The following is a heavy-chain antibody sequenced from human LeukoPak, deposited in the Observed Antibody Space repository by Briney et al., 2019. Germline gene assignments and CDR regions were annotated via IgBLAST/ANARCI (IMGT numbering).Heavy chain of an antibody. Sequence: SGGSLRLSCDASGFTVNSYAMNWVRQAPGKGLEWVSVISASGDNTYYADSVKGRFTISRHNSKNTLYLQMNSLRAEDTAVYYCASSAYWGQGTLVTVSS. CDR2: ISASGDNT. CDR3: ASSAY. CDR1: GFTVNSYA. J-gene: IGHJ4*02. D-gene: IGHD3-10*01. V-gene: IGHV3-23*01.